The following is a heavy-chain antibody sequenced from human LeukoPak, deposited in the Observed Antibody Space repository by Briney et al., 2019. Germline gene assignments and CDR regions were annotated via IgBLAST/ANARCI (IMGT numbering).Heavy chain of an antibody. CDR1: GYTFTRYA. CDR2: INMYTANP. CDR3: ARHDNDDDFDY. V-gene: IGHV7-4-1*02. Sequence: VASVKVSCTASGYTFTRYAINWLRQAPGQGLEWMGWINMYTANPAYAQGFTERFVFSLDTSVTTAYLQISNLKTEDTAVYYCARHDNDDDFDYWGQGTLVTVSS. D-gene: IGHD3-16*01. J-gene: IGHJ4*02.